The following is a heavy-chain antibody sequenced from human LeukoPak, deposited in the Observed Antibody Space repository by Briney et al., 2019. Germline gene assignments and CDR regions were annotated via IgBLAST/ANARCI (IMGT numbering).Heavy chain of an antibody. CDR3: AKRGDCSSISCSTYGIDY. CDR1: GFTFSSYG. V-gene: IGHV3-30*18. J-gene: IGHJ4*02. D-gene: IGHD2-2*02. Sequence: GGSLRLSCAASGFTFSSYGMHWVRQAPGKGLEWVAVISYDGTNKYYVDSVKGRFTISRDNSKNTLYLQMNSLRAEDTAVYYWAKRGDCSSISCSTYGIDYWGQGTLVTVSS. CDR2: ISYDGTNK.